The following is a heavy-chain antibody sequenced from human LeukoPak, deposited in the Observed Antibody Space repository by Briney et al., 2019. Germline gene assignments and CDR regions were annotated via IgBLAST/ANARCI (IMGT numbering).Heavy chain of an antibody. CDR1: GVIFSSYD. CDR2: ISGGVT. CDR3: AKDRGDGFDY. J-gene: IGHJ4*02. Sequence: QPGGSLRLSCAASGVIFSSYDMSWVRQAPGKGLQWVSAISGGVTYYADSVKGRFTISRDNSKNTLYLQMNGLRAEDTAVYYCAKDRGDGFDYWGQGTLVTVSS. D-gene: IGHD3-10*01. V-gene: IGHV3-23*01.